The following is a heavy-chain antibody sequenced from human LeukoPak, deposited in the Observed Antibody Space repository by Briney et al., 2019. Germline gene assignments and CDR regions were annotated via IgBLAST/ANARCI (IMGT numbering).Heavy chain of an antibody. CDR2: IDHGGGL. CDR1: GCSVGTIHNY. D-gene: IGHD1/OR15-1a*01. CDR3: VRDTGNWNIDY. Sequence: PSETLSLSCAGSGCSVGTIHNYWGWLRQPPGKGLEWIGSIDHGGGLHRIPSLQSRLTISRDTSNNHVSLSLSSVTAADTAVYYCVRDTGNWNIDYWGRGILVTVSS. J-gene: IGHJ4*02. V-gene: IGHV4-38-2*02.